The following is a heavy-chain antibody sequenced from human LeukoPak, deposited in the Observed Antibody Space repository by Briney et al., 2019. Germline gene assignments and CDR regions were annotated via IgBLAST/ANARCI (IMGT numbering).Heavy chain of an antibody. CDR1: AGSISSYY. Sequence: SETLSLTCTVSAGSISSYYWSWIRQPPGKVLEWIGYIYYSGGTNYNPSLKGRVTISVDSSKNQFSLNLSSVTAADTAVYYCASGDSSSPWDYWGQGPLVTVSS. J-gene: IGHJ4*02. V-gene: IGHV4-59*01. CDR2: IYYSGGT. D-gene: IGHD6-13*01. CDR3: ASGDSSSPWDY.